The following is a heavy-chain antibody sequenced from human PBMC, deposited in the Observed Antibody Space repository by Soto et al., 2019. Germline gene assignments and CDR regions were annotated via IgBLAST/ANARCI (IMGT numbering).Heavy chain of an antibody. Sequence: QVQLQESGPGLVKPSETLSLTCTVSGGSISSYYWSWIRQPPGKGLEWIGYVYYSGSTNYNPSLKRRVTIAVDTSKNQFTLKLSSVSAADTAVYYCARSGSGSYSPYYYYYGMDVWGQGTTVTVSS. CDR1: GGSISSYY. CDR2: VYYSGST. V-gene: IGHV4-59*08. D-gene: IGHD3-10*01. J-gene: IGHJ6*02. CDR3: ARSGSGSYSPYYYYYGMDV.